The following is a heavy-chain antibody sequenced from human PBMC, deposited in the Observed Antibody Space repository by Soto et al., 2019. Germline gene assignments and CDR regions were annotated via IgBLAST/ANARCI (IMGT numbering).Heavy chain of an antibody. CDR3: ATRWGQWLVRWFDP. Sequence: SAKICCEASGGTFSSYAVSWVRQAPGQGLEWMGGIIPIFGTANYAQKFQGRVTMTEDKSTDTAYMELSSLRSEDTAVYYCATRWGQWLVRWFDPWGQGTLVTVSA. CDR1: GGTFSSYA. V-gene: IGHV1-69*06. J-gene: IGHJ5*02. CDR2: IIPIFGTA. D-gene: IGHD6-19*01.